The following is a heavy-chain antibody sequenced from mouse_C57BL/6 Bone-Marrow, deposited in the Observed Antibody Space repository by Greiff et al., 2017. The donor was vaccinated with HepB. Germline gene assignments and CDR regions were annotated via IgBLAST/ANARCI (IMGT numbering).Heavy chain of an antibody. J-gene: IGHJ2*01. CDR1: GYTFTSYW. Sequence: QVQLQQPGAELVKPGASVKMSCKASGYTFTSYWITWVKQRPGQGLEWIGDIYPGSGSINYNEKFKSKATLTVDTSSSTAYMQISRLTSEDSAVYYSGRELRVQWYRGEGTPLTVAS. CDR2: IYPGSGSI. D-gene: IGHD3-2*02. V-gene: IGHV1-55*01. CDR3: GRELRVQWY.